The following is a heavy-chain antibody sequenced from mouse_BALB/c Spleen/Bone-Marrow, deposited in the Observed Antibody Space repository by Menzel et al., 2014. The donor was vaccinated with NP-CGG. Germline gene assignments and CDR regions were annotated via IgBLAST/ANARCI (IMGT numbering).Heavy chain of an antibody. V-gene: IGHV1-80*01. D-gene: IGHD2-1*01. J-gene: IGHJ2*01. CDR1: GYTFSSYW. CDR2: IYPGDGDT. Sequence: VQLQQSGAELVRPGSSVKISCKASGYTFSSYWMNWVKQRPGQGLEWIGQIYPGDGDTNYSGKFKGKATLTADESSSTAYMQLSSLTSEDSAVYFCAFGNYDFDYWGQGTTLTVSS. CDR3: AFGNYDFDY.